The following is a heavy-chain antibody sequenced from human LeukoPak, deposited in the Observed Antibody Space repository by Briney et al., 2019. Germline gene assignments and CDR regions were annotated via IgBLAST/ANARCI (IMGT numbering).Heavy chain of an antibody. CDR2: INPSGGGT. V-gene: IGHV1-46*01. CDR3: ARDNSVEDTAWWFDP. D-gene: IGHD4-23*01. Sequence: ASVKVSCKASGYTFTSYYMHWVRQAPGQGLEWMGIINPSGGGTSYAQKFQGRVTMTRDMSTSTDYMELSSLRSEDTAVYYCARDNSVEDTAWWFDPRGQGTLVTASS. CDR1: GYTFTSYY. J-gene: IGHJ5*02.